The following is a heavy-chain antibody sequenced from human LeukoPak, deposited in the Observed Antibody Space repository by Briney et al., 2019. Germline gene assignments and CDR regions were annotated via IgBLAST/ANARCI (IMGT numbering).Heavy chain of an antibody. CDR2: VSFDGGIA. CDR3: AKEILTGYCLDS. D-gene: IGHD3-9*01. V-gene: IGHV3-30*18. J-gene: IGHJ4*02. Sequence: GRSLRLSCAASGFTFSSYAMSWVRQAPGKGPEWVAVVSFDGGIAYYADSVRGRFTISRDNAKNTLYLQMNSLRAEDTAVYYCAKEILTGYCLDSWGQGTLITVSS. CDR1: GFTFSSYA.